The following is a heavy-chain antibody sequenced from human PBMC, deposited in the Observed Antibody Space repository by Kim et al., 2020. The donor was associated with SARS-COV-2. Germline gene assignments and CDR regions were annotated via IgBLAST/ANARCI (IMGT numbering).Heavy chain of an antibody. CDR1: GFAFSDNY. D-gene: IGHD1-26*01. CDR3: TGDLVGPTGMAY. J-gene: IGHJ4*02. CDR2: SRNKARGYTP. Sequence: GGSLRLSCAASGFAFSDNYMDWVRQAPGKGLEWVGRSRNKARGYTPQYAASVKGRFVISRYDSENSMYLQMTSLKTEDTAVYYCTGDLVGPTGMAYWGQGTLVTVSS. V-gene: IGHV3-72*01.